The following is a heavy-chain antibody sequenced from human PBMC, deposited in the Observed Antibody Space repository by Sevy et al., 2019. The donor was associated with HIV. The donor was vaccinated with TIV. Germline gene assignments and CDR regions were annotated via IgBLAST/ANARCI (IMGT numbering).Heavy chain of an antibody. D-gene: IGHD3-3*01. CDR2: MFYNGST. CDR3: ARGGDFWSAYPYYYGMDV. Sequence: SETLSLTCTVSGGLVSTGNYFWSWIRQSPGKGLKWIGFMFYNGSTFYHPSLKSRLSMSIDTSQNHFSLKLTSVTAADTAVYYCARGGDFWSAYPYYYGMDVWGQGTTVTVSS. V-gene: IGHV4-30-4*01. CDR1: GGLVSTGNYF. J-gene: IGHJ6*02.